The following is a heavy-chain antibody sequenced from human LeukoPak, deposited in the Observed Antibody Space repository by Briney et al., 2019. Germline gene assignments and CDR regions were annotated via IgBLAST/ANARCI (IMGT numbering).Heavy chain of an antibody. CDR2: INHSGST. V-gene: IGHV4-39*07. J-gene: IGHJ4*02. CDR3: ARVWYYYGSGSSDY. CDR1: GVSISSSNSY. D-gene: IGHD3-10*01. Sequence: SETLSLTCTVSGVSISSSNSYWGWIRQPPGKGLEWIGEINHSGSTNYNPSLKSRVTISVDTSKNQFSLKLSSVTAADTAVYYCARVWYYYGSGSSDYWGQGTLVTVSS.